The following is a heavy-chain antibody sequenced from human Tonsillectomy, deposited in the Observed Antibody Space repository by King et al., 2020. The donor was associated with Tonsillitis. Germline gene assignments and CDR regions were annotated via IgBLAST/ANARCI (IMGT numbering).Heavy chain of an antibody. D-gene: IGHD3-22*01. CDR3: AKDWGSKGVVITHDAFDI. CDR1: GFTFSSYA. Sequence: VQLVESGGGLVQPGGSLRLSCAASGFTFSSYAMSWVRQAPGKGLEWVSAISGSGGSTYYAYSVKGRFTISRDNSKNTLYLQMNSLRAEDTAVYYCAKDWGSKGVVITHDAFDIWGQGTMVTVSS. J-gene: IGHJ3*02. CDR2: ISGSGGST. V-gene: IGHV3-23*04.